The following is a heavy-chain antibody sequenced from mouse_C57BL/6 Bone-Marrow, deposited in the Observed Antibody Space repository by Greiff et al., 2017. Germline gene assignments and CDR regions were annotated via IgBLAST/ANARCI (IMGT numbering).Heavy chain of an antibody. D-gene: IGHD2-1*01. Sequence: QVQLQQPGAELVKPGASVKMSCKASGYTFTSYWITWVKQRPGQGLEWIGDIYPGSGSTNYNEKFKSKATLTVDTSSSTAYMQLSSLTSEDSAVYYCARGGSYYGNPAWFAYWGQGTLVTVSA. V-gene: IGHV1-55*01. CDR2: IYPGSGST. CDR1: GYTFTSYW. J-gene: IGHJ3*01. CDR3: ARGGSYYGNPAWFAY.